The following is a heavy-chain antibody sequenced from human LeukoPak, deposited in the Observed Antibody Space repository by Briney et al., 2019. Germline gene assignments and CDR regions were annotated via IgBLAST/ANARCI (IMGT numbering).Heavy chain of an antibody. CDR3: AVTYYYGSGRRRMGFYFDY. CDR1: RYKFSTYG. CDR2: IIPIFGTA. D-gene: IGHD3-10*01. J-gene: IGHJ4*02. Sequence: SVKVSCKASRYKFSTYGITWVRQAPGQGLEWMGGIIPIFGTANYAQKFQGRVTITTDESTSTAYMELSSLRSEDTAVYYCAVTYYYGSGRRRMGFYFDYWGQGTLVTVSS. V-gene: IGHV1-69*05.